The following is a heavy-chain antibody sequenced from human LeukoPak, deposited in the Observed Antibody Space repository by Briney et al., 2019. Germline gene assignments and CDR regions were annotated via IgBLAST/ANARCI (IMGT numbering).Heavy chain of an antibody. Sequence: SETLSLTCSVSGGSTSGFYWSWIRQPPGKGLEWIGYIYYSGDSNSNPSLKSRVTMSLDTFKNQFSLRLSSVTAADTAVYYCARHPFSTPFDYWGRGTLVTVSS. CDR2: IYYSGDS. J-gene: IGHJ4*02. V-gene: IGHV4-59*08. CDR1: GGSTSGFY. D-gene: IGHD2/OR15-2a*01. CDR3: ARHPFSTPFDY.